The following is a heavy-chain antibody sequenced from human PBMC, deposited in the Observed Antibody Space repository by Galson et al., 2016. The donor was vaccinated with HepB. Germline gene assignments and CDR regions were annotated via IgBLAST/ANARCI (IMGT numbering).Heavy chain of an antibody. CDR1: GDSVSSNGAA. CDR3: VRAVTGYYDY. J-gene: IGHJ4*02. CDR2: TYYRSKWYY. Sequence: CAISGDSVSSNGAAWNWIRQSPSRGLEWLGRTYYRSKWYYDYALSVKSRITINPDTSKNQFSLQLNSVTPEDTAGYYCVRAVTGYYDYWGQGTLVTVSS. D-gene: IGHD6-19*01. V-gene: IGHV6-1*01.